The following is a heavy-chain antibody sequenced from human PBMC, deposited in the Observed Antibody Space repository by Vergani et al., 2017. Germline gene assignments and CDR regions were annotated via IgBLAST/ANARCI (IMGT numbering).Heavy chain of an antibody. V-gene: IGHV4-39*07. Sequence: QLQLQESGPGLVKPSETLSLTCTVSGGSISSSSYYWGWIRQPPGKGLEWIGSIYYSGRTYYNPSPKSRVTIAVDTSKNQFSLKLSSVTAADTAVYYCARSPTYYYDSSDDHYYYYGMDVWGQGTTVTVSS. CDR3: ARSPTYYYDSSDDHYYYYGMDV. D-gene: IGHD3-22*01. CDR2: IYYSGRT. CDR1: GGSISSSSYY. J-gene: IGHJ6*02.